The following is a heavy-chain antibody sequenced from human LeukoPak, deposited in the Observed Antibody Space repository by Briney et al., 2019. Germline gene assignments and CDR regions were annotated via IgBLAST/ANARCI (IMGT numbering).Heavy chain of an antibody. CDR3: ASLTYYDFWSGYLNHPFDY. CDR1: GFSFDDYG. D-gene: IGHD3-3*01. CDR2: IIWNGGKT. J-gene: IGHJ4*02. V-gene: IGHV3-20*04. Sequence: GGSLRLSCAASGFSFDDYGMSWVRQAPGKGLEWVSGIIWNGGKTDYADSVKGRFTISRDNSKNTLYLQMNSLRAEDTAVYYCASLTYYDFWSGYLNHPFDYWGQGTLVTVSS.